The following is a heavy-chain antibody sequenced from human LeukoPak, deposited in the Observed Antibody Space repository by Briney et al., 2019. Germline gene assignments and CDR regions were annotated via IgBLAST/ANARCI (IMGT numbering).Heavy chain of an antibody. D-gene: IGHD2-2*01. V-gene: IGHV3-9*01. CDR1: GFTFDDYV. CDR2: ISRDSANI. CDR3: ARDFCTGCNYYFYGMDV. J-gene: IGHJ6*02. Sequence: GRSLRLSCAASGFTFDDYVMHWVRQAPGRGLEWVSGISRDSANIGYADSVKGRFTISRDNAKNSLYLQMNSLTTEDTALYCCARDFCTGCNYYFYGMDVWGRGTTVTVSS.